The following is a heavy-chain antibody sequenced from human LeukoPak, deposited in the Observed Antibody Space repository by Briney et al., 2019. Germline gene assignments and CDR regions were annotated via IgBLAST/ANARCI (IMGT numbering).Heavy chain of an antibody. Sequence: SETLSLTCTVSGGSISSYYWSWIRQPPGEGLEWIGYIYYSGSTNYNPSLKSRVTISVDTSKNQFSLKLSSVTAADTAVYYCARHDPDYDILTGYIYWGQGTLVTVSS. CDR3: ARHDPDYDILTGYIY. CDR1: GGSISSYY. CDR2: IYYSGST. J-gene: IGHJ4*02. V-gene: IGHV4-59*08. D-gene: IGHD3-9*01.